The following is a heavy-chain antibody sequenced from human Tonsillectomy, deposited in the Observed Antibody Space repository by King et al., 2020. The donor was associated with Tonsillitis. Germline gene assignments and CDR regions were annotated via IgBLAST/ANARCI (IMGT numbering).Heavy chain of an antibody. CDR2: IYPGDSDS. Sequence: VQLVESGAEGKKPGESVKISCKGSGYSFTTYWIAWVRQMPGKGLEWLGIIYPGDSDSRNNPSFQGQVTISADKSISTAYLQWNSLKASDTAMYYCATPFSENYDDGLGYWGQGTLVTVSS. CDR1: GYSFTTYW. V-gene: IGHV5-51*01. D-gene: IGHD1-26*01. CDR3: ATPFSENYDDGLGY. J-gene: IGHJ4*02.